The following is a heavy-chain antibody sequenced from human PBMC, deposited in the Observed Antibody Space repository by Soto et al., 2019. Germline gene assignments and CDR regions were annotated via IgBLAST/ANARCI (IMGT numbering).Heavy chain of an antibody. Sequence: PSETLSLTCTVSGGSISSGGYYWSWMRQHPGKGLEWIGYIYYSGSTYYNPSLKSRVTISVDTSKNQFSLKLSSVTAADTAVYYCATYDILTGYIDYWGQGTLVTVSS. CDR2: IYYSGST. D-gene: IGHD3-9*01. CDR3: ATYDILTGYIDY. J-gene: IGHJ4*02. V-gene: IGHV4-31*03. CDR1: GGSISSGGYY.